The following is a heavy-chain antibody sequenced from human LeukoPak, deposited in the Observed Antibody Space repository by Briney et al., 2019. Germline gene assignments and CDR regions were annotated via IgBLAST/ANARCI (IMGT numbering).Heavy chain of an antibody. Sequence: SVKVSCKASGLSLTHDGISWVRQAPGQGLEWMGGIIPIFGTANYAQKFQGRVTITTDESTSTAYMELSSLRSEDTAVYYCARVRGWPDAAFDYWGQGTLVTVSS. CDR1: GLSLTHDG. V-gene: IGHV1-69*05. CDR3: ARVRGWPDAAFDY. J-gene: IGHJ4*02. CDR2: IIPIFGTA.